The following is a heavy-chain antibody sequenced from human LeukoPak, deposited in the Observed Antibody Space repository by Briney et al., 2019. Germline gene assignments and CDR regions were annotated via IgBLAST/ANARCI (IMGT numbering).Heavy chain of an antibody. V-gene: IGHV4-34*01. CDR2: INHSGST. CDR1: GGSFSGYY. Sequence: SETLSLTCAVYGGSFSGYYWSWIRQPPGKGLEWIGEINHSGSTNYNPSLKSRVTISVDTSKNQFPLKLSPVTAADTAVYYCARLHQGAFDIWGQGTMVTVSS. J-gene: IGHJ3*02. CDR3: ARLHQGAFDI.